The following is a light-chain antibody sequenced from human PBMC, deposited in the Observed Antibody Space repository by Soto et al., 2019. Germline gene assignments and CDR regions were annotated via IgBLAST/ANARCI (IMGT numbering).Light chain of an antibody. CDR1: QSVSSSY. Sequence: EIVMTQSPGTLSLSPGARATLSCRASQSVSSSYLAWYQQKPGQAPTLLIYGASTRASGVSDRFSGSGSGTEYTLTISRLQSEDFALYYCQQYDTWTSITFGQGTRLEI. V-gene: IGKV3-15*01. CDR2: GAS. J-gene: IGKJ5*01. CDR3: QQYDTWTSIT.